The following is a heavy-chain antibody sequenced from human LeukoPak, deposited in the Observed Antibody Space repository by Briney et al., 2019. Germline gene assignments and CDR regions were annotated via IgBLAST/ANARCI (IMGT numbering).Heavy chain of an antibody. Sequence: GGSLRLSCAASGFTFSTYAMSWVRQAPGKGLEWVANIKEDGSEKYYVDSVKGRLTISRDTAKSSLYLQMNSLRAEDTAVYYCARLRAGDYFDYWGQGTLVTVSS. CDR1: GFTFSTYA. D-gene: IGHD6-19*01. V-gene: IGHV3-7*04. CDR2: IKEDGSEK. J-gene: IGHJ4*02. CDR3: ARLRAGDYFDY.